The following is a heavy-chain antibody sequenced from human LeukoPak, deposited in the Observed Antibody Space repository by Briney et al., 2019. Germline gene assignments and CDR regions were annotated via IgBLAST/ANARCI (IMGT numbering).Heavy chain of an antibody. V-gene: IGHV5-51*01. CDR2: IYPGDSDT. J-gene: IGHJ4*02. Sequence: GDSLKISCKGSGYSFSSYWIAWVRQMPGKGLEWMGIIYPGDSDTTYSPSFQGQVTISADKSISTAYLQWNSLKASDTAMYFCARRRSSTLIDYWGQGTLVTVSS. CDR3: ARRRSSTLIDY. CDR1: GYSFSSYW. D-gene: IGHD3-10*01.